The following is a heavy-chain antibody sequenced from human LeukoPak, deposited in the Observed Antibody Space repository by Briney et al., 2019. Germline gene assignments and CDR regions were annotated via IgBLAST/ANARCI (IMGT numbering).Heavy chain of an antibody. CDR3: ASSLSYSSSWYALDS. D-gene: IGHD6-13*01. Sequence: GGSLRLSCAASGFTISSYDMHWVRQATGKGLEWVSAIGTTGDTYYSQSVRGRFTISRENAKNSLFLQMNSLRAGDAAVYFCASSLSYSSSWYALDSWGQGTLVTVSS. V-gene: IGHV3-13*01. CDR2: IGTTGDT. CDR1: GFTISSYD. J-gene: IGHJ4*02.